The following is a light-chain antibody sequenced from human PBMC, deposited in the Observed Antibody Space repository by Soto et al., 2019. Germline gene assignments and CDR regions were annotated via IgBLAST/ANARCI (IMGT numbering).Light chain of an antibody. CDR2: DAS. CDR3: QQRSNWPPYT. Sequence: EIVLTQSPATLSLSPGERSTLSCRASKSVSSYLAWYQQKPGQAPSLLIYDASNRATGIPARFSGSGSGTDFTLTISSLEPEDFAVYYCQQRSNWPPYTFGQGTKLEIK. V-gene: IGKV3-11*01. J-gene: IGKJ2*01. CDR1: KSVSSY.